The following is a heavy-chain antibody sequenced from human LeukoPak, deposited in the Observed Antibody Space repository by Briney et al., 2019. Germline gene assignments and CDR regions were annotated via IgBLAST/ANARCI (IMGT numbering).Heavy chain of an antibody. V-gene: IGHV3-21*01. D-gene: IGHD4-11*01. CDR1: GFSFSTYG. CDR2: IKSSSAYI. J-gene: IGHJ6*03. Sequence: GGSLRLSCAASGFSFSTYGMNWVRQAPGKGLEWVSSIKSSSAYIYYADSVKGRFTISGDNAKKSLFLQMDSLRVEDTAVYYCARAYSNYYYYMDVWGRGTTVTVSS. CDR3: ARAYSNYYYYMDV.